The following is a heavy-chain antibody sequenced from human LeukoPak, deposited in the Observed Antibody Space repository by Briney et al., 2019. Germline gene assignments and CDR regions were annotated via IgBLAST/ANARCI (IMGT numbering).Heavy chain of an antibody. Sequence: PGGSLGLSCAASGFTFSSYSMNWVRQAPGKGLEWVSSISSSSSYIYYADSVKGRFTISRDNAKNSLYLQMNSLRAEDTAVYYCASSGWSSSGDAFDIWGQGTMVTVSS. D-gene: IGHD6-19*01. CDR1: GFTFSSYS. V-gene: IGHV3-21*01. J-gene: IGHJ3*02. CDR3: ASSGWSSSGDAFDI. CDR2: ISSSSSYI.